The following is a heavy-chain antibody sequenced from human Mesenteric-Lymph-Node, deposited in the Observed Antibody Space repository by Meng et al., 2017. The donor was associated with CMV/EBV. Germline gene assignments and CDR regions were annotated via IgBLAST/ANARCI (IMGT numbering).Heavy chain of an antibody. CDR1: GFTFSDYY. Sequence: GESLKISCAASGFTFSDYYMSWIRQAPGKGLEWVAFIRFDGSNKHYGDSVKGRFTISRDNSKNTLFLQMNNLRVEDTAVYHCAKGATGYFDFRFDPWGPGTLVTVSS. D-gene: IGHD3-3*01. CDR2: IRFDGSNK. J-gene: IGHJ5*02. CDR3: AKGATGYFDFRFDP. V-gene: IGHV3-30*02.